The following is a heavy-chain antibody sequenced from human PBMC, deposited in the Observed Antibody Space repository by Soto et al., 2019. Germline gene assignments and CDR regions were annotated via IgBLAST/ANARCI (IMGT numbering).Heavy chain of an antibody. CDR3: ARGVRGSGWFPFDY. J-gene: IGHJ4*02. CDR1: GGSISSYY. D-gene: IGHD6-19*01. CDR2: IYYSGST. V-gene: IGHV4-59*01. Sequence: SETLSLTCTVSGGSISSYYWSWIRQPPGKGLEWIGYIYYSGSTNYNPSLKSRVTISVDTSKNQFSLKLSSVTAADTAVYYCARGVRGSGWFPFDYWGQGTLVTVSS.